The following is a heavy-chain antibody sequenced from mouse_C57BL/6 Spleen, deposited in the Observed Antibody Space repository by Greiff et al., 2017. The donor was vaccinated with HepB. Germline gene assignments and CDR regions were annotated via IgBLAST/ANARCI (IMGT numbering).Heavy chain of an antibody. CDR2: IDPSDSYT. CDR3: ARWGTTVVPYCDY. Sequence: QVQLQQPGAELVMPGASVKLSCKASGYTFTSYWMHWVKQRPGQGLEWIGEIDPSDSYTNYNQKFKGKSTLTVDKSSSTAYMQLSSLTSEDSAVYYCARWGTTVVPYCDYGGQGTTLTVSS. D-gene: IGHD1-1*01. J-gene: IGHJ2*01. V-gene: IGHV1-69*01. CDR1: GYTFTSYW.